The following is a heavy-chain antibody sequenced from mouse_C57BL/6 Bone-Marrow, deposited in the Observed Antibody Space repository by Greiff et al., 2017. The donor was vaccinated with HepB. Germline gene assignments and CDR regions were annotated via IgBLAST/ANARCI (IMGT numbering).Heavy chain of an antibody. CDR3: AILWSPAWFAY. V-gene: IGHV5-4*03. D-gene: IGHD1-1*02. CDR2: ISDGGSYT. CDR1: GFTFSSYA. Sequence: EVMLVESGGGLVKPGGSLKLSCAASGFTFSSYAMSWVRQTPEKRLEWVATISDGGSYTYYPDNVKGRFTISRDNAKNNLYLQMSHLKSEDTAMYYCAILWSPAWFAYWGQGTLVTVSA. J-gene: IGHJ3*01.